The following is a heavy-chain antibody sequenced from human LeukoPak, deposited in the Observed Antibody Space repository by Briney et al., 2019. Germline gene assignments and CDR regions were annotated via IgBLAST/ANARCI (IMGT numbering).Heavy chain of an antibody. V-gene: IGHV4-4*07. CDR3: ARGSRVPAAIANYYYYMDV. CDR1: GGSISSYY. J-gene: IGHJ6*03. CDR2: IYTSGST. Sequence: SETLSLTCTVSGGSISSYYWSWIRQPAGRGLEWIGRIYTSGSTNYNPSLKSRVTMSVDTSKNQFSLKLSSVTAADTAVYYCARGSRVPAAIANYYYYMDVWGKGTTVTVSS. D-gene: IGHD2-2*01.